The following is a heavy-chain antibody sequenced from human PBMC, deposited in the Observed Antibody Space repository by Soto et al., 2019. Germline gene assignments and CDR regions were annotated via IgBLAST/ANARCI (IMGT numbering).Heavy chain of an antibody. CDR3: ARDTDPRRIAGYFDS. V-gene: IGHV3-11*01. D-gene: IGHD6-13*01. J-gene: IGHJ4*02. CDR2: ISKSSTII. CDR1: GFTFSDYY. Sequence: PGGSLRLSCAASGFTFSDYYMSWIRQAPGKGLEWVSHISKSSTIIYYAESVKGRFSISRDNAKNSLYLQMNSLRAEDTAMYYCARDTDPRRIAGYFDSWGQGTLVTVSS.